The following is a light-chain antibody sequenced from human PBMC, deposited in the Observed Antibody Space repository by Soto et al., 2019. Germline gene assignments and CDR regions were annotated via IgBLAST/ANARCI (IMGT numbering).Light chain of an antibody. CDR3: MQALRTWT. Sequence: DIVMTQSPLSLPVTHVDPASISFRSSQSLLHTNGYSYLDWYLQKPGQSPQLLIYLGSNRASGVPDRFSGSGSGTDFTLKISRVEAEDVGVYYCMQALRTWTFGQGTKVDI. CDR2: LGS. V-gene: IGKV2-28*01. J-gene: IGKJ1*01. CDR1: QSLLHTNGYSY.